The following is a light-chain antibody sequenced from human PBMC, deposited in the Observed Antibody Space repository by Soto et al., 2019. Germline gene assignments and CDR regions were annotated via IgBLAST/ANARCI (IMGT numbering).Light chain of an antibody. CDR3: CSYAGSYTVV. Sequence: QSALTQPRSVSGSPGQSVTISCTGTSSDVGGYNSVSWYQQHPGKAPKLMIYDVSKRPSGVPDRFSGSKSGNTASLTISGLQAEDEDDYYCCSYAGSYTVVFGGGTKLTVL. J-gene: IGLJ2*01. CDR1: SSDVGGYNS. CDR2: DVS. V-gene: IGLV2-11*01.